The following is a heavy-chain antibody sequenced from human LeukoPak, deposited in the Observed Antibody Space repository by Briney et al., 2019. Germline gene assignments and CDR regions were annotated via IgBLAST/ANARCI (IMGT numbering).Heavy chain of an antibody. V-gene: IGHV1-18*01. CDR2: ISAYNGNT. J-gene: IGHJ4*02. Sequence: GASVKVSCKASGYTFTSYGISWVRQAPGQGLEWMGWISAYNGNTNYAQKLQGRVTMTTDTSTSTAYMELRSLRSDDTAVYYCARANRGGSYYGGGYYFDYWGQGTLVTVSS. CDR3: ARANRGGSYYGGGYYFDY. CDR1: GYTFTSYG. D-gene: IGHD1-26*01.